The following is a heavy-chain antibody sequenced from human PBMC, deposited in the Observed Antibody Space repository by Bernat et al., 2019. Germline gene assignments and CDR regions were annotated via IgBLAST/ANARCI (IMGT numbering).Heavy chain of an antibody. D-gene: IGHD3-9*01. CDR3: AKDIRLSVWLFDY. V-gene: IGHV3-23*04. Sequence: EVQLVESGGGLVQPGGSLRLSCAASGFTFSSYWMHWVRQAPGKGLVWVSAISGSGGSTYYADSVKGRFTISRDNSKNTLYLQMNSLRAEDTAVYYCAKDIRLSVWLFDYWGQGTTVTVSS. CDR1: GFTFSSYW. CDR2: ISGSGGST. J-gene: IGHJ4*03.